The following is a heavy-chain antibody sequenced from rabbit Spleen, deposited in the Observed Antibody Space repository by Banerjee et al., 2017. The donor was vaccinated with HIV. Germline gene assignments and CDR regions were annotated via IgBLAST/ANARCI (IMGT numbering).Heavy chain of an antibody. CDR1: GFSFSSGYW. CDR2: IYTSSGST. V-gene: IGHV1S40*01. J-gene: IGHJ4*01. CDR3: ARDSSYGNWDL. Sequence: QSLEESGGGLVQPGGSLTLTCTASGFSFSSGYWICWVRQAPGKGLEWIACIYTSSGSTYYASWAKGRFTISKTSSTTVTLQMTSLTAADTATYFCARDSSYGNWDLWGPGTLVTVS. D-gene: IGHD6-1*01.